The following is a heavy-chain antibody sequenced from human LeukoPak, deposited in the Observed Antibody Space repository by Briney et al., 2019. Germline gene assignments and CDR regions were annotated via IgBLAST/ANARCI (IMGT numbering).Heavy chain of an antibody. CDR2: IIPIFGTA. J-gene: IGHJ6*03. CDR3: ARDACSNPCIISGYYYMDV. CDR1: GGTFISYA. D-gene: IGHD1-14*01. V-gene: IGHV1-69*05. Sequence: SVKVSCKASGGTFISYAISWVRQAPGQGLEWMGGIIPIFGTANYEQKFQGRVTITTDESTSTAYMELSSLRSEDTAVYYCARDACSNPCIISGYYYMDVWGKGTTVTVSS.